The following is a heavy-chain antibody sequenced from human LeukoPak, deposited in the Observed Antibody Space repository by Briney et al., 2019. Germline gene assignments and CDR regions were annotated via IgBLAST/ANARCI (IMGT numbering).Heavy chain of an antibody. CDR1: GASFTTHY. Sequence: SETLSLSCTVSGASFTTHYWGWIRQPPGKGLEWIGEINHSGSTNYNPSLKSRVTISVDTSKNQFSLKLSSVTAADTAVYYCARGGGRHTFDPWGQGTLVTVSS. V-gene: IGHV4-34*01. CDR2: INHSGST. CDR3: ARGGGRHTFDP. J-gene: IGHJ5*02. D-gene: IGHD1-26*01.